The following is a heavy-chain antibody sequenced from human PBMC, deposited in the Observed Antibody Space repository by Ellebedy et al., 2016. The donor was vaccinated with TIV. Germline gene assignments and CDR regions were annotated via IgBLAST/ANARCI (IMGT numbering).Heavy chain of an antibody. Sequence: SVKVSCXASGGTFSSYAISWVRQAPGQGLEWMGGIIPIFGTANYAQKFQGRVTITADESTSTAYMELSSLRSEDTAVYYCARKGYDSSGYHYYYYGMDVWGQGTTVTVSS. J-gene: IGHJ6*02. D-gene: IGHD3-22*01. CDR2: IIPIFGTA. CDR1: GGTFSSYA. V-gene: IGHV1-69*13. CDR3: ARKGYDSSGYHYYYYGMDV.